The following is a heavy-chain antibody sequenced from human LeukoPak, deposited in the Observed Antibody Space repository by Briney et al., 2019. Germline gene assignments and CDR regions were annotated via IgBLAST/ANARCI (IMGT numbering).Heavy chain of an antibody. CDR1: GFTFSSYG. CDR3: AKGTGYDY. Sequence: GGSLRLSCAASGFTFSSYGVHWVRQAPGKGLEWVAVISYDGSNKYYADSVKGRFTISRDNSKNTLYLQMNSLRAEDTAVYYCAKGTGYDYWGQGTLVTVSS. D-gene: IGHD7-27*01. J-gene: IGHJ4*02. CDR2: ISYDGSNK. V-gene: IGHV3-30*18.